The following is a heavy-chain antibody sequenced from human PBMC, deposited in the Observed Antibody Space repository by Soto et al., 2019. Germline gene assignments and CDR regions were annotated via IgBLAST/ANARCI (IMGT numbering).Heavy chain of an antibody. V-gene: IGHV3-48*01. D-gene: IGHD2-21*02. CDR3: SRDVLVTAMGDY. Sequence: EASGLTFFAYNRNWVRKAPGKGLKRVSYFSSSISSINYADFVNGLFPISRDNAKNSLYLQMNSMRVEDTAVYYCSRDVLVTAMGDYWRQGTLVTVSS. CDR2: FSSSISSI. CDR1: GLTFFAYN. J-gene: IGHJ4*02.